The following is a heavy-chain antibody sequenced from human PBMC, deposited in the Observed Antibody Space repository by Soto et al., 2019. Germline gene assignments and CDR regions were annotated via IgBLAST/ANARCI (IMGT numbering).Heavy chain of an antibody. Sequence: SETLSLTCAVYGGSFSGYYWSWIRQPPGKGLEWIGEINHSGSTNYNPSLKSRVTISVDTSKNQFSLKLSSVTAADTAVYYCAGDYNSFLDCWGQGTLVPVSS. CDR1: GGSFSGYY. D-gene: IGHD1-1*01. CDR2: INHSGST. V-gene: IGHV4-34*01. CDR3: AGDYNSFLDC. J-gene: IGHJ4*02.